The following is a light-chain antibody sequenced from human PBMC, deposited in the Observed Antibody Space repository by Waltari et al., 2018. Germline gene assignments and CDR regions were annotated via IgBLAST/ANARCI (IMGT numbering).Light chain of an antibody. CDR1: TSDVGGYAY. J-gene: IGLJ3*02. V-gene: IGLV2-14*01. CDR3: SSFTNSNTWL. CDR2: EVS. Sequence: QSALTQPASVSGSPGQSITISFTGTTSDVGGYAYVSWYQHHPGKAPKLMIYEVSNRPSGVSNRFSGSKSGNTASLTISGLQAEDEADYYCSSFTNSNTWLFGGGTKLTVL.